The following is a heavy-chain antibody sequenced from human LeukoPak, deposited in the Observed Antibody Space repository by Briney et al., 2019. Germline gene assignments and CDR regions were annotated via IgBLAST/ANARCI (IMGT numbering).Heavy chain of an antibody. CDR1: GGSISSGSYY. CDR3: ASGIGRWLQLGGFDY. CDR2: IYYSGST. D-gene: IGHD5-24*01. J-gene: IGHJ4*02. V-gene: IGHV4-39*01. Sequence: SETLSLTCTVSGGSISSGSYYWGWIRQPPGKGLEWIGSIYYSGSTYYNPSLKSRVTISVDTSKNQFSLKLSSVAAADTAVYDCASGIGRWLQLGGFDYWGQGTLVTVSS.